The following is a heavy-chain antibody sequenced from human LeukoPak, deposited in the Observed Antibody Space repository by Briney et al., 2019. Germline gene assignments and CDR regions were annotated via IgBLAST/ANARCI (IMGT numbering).Heavy chain of an antibody. J-gene: IGHJ4*02. D-gene: IGHD6-19*01. Sequence: PGGSLRLSCAASGFTFTSYAMHWVRQAPGKGLEWVAIISNDGSNKYYADSVKGRFTISRDNSKSTVYLQVNGLRAEDTAVYYCARDLGLGRGWYGGDYWGQGTLVTVSS. V-gene: IGHV3-30-3*01. CDR1: GFTFTSYA. CDR2: ISNDGSNK. CDR3: ARDLGLGRGWYGGDY.